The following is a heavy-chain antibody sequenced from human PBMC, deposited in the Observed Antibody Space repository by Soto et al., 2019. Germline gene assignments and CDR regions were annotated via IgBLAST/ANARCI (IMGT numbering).Heavy chain of an antibody. CDR2: IGTTSSYI. CDR3: ARAMCGDCSSYYHYSMYV. D-gene: IGHD2-21*02. V-gene: IGHV3-21*01. CDR1: GFTFGTYT. J-gene: IGHJ6*02. Sequence: EVQLVESGGGLVKPGGSLRLTCAASGFTFGTYTMTWVRQAPGKGLEWVSSIGTTSSYIYYADSVRGRFTISRDNAKDSLSLQMSSLRAEDTAVYFCARAMCGDCSSYYHYSMYVWGQGTTVTVSS.